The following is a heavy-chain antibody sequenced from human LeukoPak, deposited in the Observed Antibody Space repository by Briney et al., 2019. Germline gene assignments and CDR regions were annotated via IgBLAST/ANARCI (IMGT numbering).Heavy chain of an antibody. CDR2: INPNSGGT. V-gene: IGHV1-2*02. CDR3: ARDEDQLLVFDY. Sequence: ASVKVSCKASGYIFTAYYMHWVRQAPGQGLEWMGWINPNSGGTNYAQKFQGRVTMTRDTSISTAYMELSRLRSDDTAVYYCARDEDQLLVFDYWGQGTLVTVSS. J-gene: IGHJ4*02. CDR1: GYIFTAYY. D-gene: IGHD2-2*01.